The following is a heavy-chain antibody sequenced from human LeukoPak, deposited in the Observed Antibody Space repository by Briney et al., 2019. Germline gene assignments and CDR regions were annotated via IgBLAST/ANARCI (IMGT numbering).Heavy chain of an antibody. J-gene: IGHJ4*02. Sequence: ASVKVSCKASGYTFTSYAMNWGRQATGQGHEWMGWINTNTGNPTYAQGVTGRFVSSCHTSVSTAYLQISSLKAEDSAVYYCASPSGDYGDYAIDYWGQGTLVTVSS. CDR2: INTNTGNP. CDR3: ASPSGDYGDYAIDY. CDR1: GYTFTSYA. D-gene: IGHD4-17*01. V-gene: IGHV7-4-1*02.